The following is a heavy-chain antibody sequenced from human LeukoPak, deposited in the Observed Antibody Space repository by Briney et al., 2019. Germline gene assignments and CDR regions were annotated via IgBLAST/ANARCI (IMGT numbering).Heavy chain of an antibody. CDR3: ARRAPPAIDY. Sequence: PGESLQISCQGSGYTFTNYWIAWVRQMPGKGLEWMGIIYPGDSDTRYSPSFQGQVTISADKSISTAFLQWNSLRASDTAIYYCARRAPPAIDYWGQGTLVTVSS. CDR1: GYTFTNYW. CDR2: IYPGDSDT. V-gene: IGHV5-51*01. J-gene: IGHJ4*02.